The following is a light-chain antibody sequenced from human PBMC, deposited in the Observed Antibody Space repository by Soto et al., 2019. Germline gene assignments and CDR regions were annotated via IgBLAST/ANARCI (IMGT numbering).Light chain of an antibody. J-gene: IGKJ2*01. CDR2: AAS. Sequence: DIQMTQSPSSLSASVGDRVTITCRASQSIVTYLNWYLQKPGKAPKLLIYAASNLQSGVPSRFSGSGSGTDFTLTISSLQPEDFATYFCQQYHSYSTFGQGTRLEIK. CDR1: QSIVTY. CDR3: QQYHSYST. V-gene: IGKV1-39*01.